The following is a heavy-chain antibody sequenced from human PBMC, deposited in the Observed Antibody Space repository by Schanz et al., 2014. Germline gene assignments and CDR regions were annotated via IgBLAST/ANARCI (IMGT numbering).Heavy chain of an antibody. V-gene: IGHV3-7*03. J-gene: IGHJ4*02. CDR1: GFTFSYYN. CDR3: AKDPYGSGNHYTY. D-gene: IGHD3-10*01. Sequence: EVQLVESGGGLVKPGGSLRLSCAASGFTFSYYNMNWVRQAPGKGLEWVANIKHDGSEKYYVDSVKGRFTISRDNAKNSMYLEMNSLRAEDTAVYYCAKDPYGSGNHYTYWGRGALVSVSS. CDR2: IKHDGSEK.